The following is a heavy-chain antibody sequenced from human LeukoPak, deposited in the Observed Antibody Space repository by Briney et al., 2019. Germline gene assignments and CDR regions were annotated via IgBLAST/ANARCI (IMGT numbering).Heavy chain of an antibody. CDR2: ISAYNGNT. J-gene: IGHJ5*02. Sequence: ASVKVSCKASGYTFTSYGISWVRQAPGQGLEWMGWISAYNGNTNYAQNLQGRVTMTTVTSTRIAYMELRSLGSDDTAIYYCARFSIPANWFDPWGQGTLVTVSS. CDR3: ARFSIPANWFDP. V-gene: IGHV1-18*01. D-gene: IGHD6-25*01. CDR1: GYTFTSYG.